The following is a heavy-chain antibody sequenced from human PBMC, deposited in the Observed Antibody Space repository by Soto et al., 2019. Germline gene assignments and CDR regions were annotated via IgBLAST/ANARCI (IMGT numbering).Heavy chain of an antibody. CDR3: AKDAVYNDGLWLMDH. CDR2: IYGSGRGI. J-gene: IGHJ4*02. Sequence: GGSLRLSCTASGLPHSSFAMMWVRQAPGKGLECVSGIYGSGRGIEYADSAKGRFTISRDNSKNTVYLQMTDLRADDTAVYYCAKDAVYNDGLWLMDHWGQGTQVTVSS. V-gene: IGHV3-23*05. CDR1: GLPHSSFA. D-gene: IGHD2-21*01.